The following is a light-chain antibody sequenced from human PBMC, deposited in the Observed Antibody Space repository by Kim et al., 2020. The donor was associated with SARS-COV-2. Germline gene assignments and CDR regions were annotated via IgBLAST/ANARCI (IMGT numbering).Light chain of an antibody. V-gene: IGKV1-33*01. CDR2: DAS. Sequence: SSLSASVRDRVTVTCHASRNIINYLLWYQQKPGKAPELLIYDASNLATGIPSTFSGSGSETDFTFTINSLQPEHIATYYCQHSNAFGGGTKVDIK. CDR3: QHSNA. CDR1: RNIINY. J-gene: IGKJ4*01.